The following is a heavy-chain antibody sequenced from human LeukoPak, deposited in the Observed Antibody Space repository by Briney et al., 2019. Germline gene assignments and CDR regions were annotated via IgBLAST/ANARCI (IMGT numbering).Heavy chain of an antibody. J-gene: IGHJ5*02. Sequence: GASVKVSCKASGYTFTSYDINWVRQATGQGLEWMGWMNPNSGNTGYAQKFQGRVTMTRNTSISTAYIELSCLRSEDTAVYYCARELELLGGNWFDPWGQGTLVTVSS. D-gene: IGHD1-7*01. CDR2: MNPNSGNT. CDR1: GYTFTSYD. V-gene: IGHV1-8*01. CDR3: ARELELLGGNWFDP.